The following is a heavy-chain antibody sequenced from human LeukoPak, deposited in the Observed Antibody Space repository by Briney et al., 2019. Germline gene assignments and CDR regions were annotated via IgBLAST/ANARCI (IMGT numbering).Heavy chain of an antibody. CDR3: ARDRDYYDSSGYENWFDP. J-gene: IGHJ5*02. V-gene: IGHV1-69*04. CDR1: GGTFSSYT. D-gene: IGHD3-22*01. Sequence: SVKVSCKASGGTFSSYTISWARQAPGQGLEWMGRIIPILGIANYAQKFQGRVQITADKSTSTAYMEQSSLRSEDTAVYYCARDRDYYDSSGYENWFDPWGQGTLVTVSS. CDR2: IIPILGIA.